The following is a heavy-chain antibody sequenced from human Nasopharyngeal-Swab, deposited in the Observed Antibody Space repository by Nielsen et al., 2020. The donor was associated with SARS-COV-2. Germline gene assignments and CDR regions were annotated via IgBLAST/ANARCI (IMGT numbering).Heavy chain of an antibody. V-gene: IGHV3-73*01. CDR3: TRSLGYGEYGY. Sequence: SCAASGFFFSDSAMHWVRQASGKGLEWVGHIRTKPNNFATAYAASVKGRFTISRDDSKDTAYLQMNSLKTEDTAMYFCTRSLGYGEYGYWGQGILVTVSS. J-gene: IGHJ4*02. CDR1: GFFFSDSA. CDR2: IRTKPNNFAT. D-gene: IGHD5-18*01.